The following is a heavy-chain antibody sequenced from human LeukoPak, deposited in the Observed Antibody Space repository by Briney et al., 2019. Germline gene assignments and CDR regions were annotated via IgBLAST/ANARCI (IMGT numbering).Heavy chain of an antibody. CDR3: ARDLYPGVVVARGWFDP. CDR2: ISSSSHSTI. D-gene: IGHD3-22*01. CDR1: GFTFSIYS. V-gene: IGHV3-48*01. J-gene: IGHJ5*02. Sequence: GGSLRLSCAASGFTFSIYSMNWVRQAPGKGLEWVSYISSSSHSTIHYVDSVKGRFTISRDNAKNSLYLQMNSLRAEDTAVYYCARDLYPGVVVARGWFDPWGQGTLVTVSS.